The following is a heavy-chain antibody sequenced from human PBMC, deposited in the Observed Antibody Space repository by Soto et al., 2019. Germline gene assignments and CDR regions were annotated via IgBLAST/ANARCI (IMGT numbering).Heavy chain of an antibody. Sequence: ASVKVSCKASGYTFTSYAMHWVRQAPGQRLEWMGWINAGNGNTKYSQKFQGRVTITRDTSASTAYMELSSLRSEDTAVYFCAGEGNLGRWLQPLDFWGQGTLVTVSS. D-gene: IGHD5-12*01. CDR3: AGEGNLGRWLQPLDF. CDR2: INAGNGNT. CDR1: GYTFTSYA. V-gene: IGHV1-3*01. J-gene: IGHJ4*02.